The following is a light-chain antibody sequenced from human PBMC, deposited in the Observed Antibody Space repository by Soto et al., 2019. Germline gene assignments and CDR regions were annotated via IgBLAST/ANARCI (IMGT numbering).Light chain of an antibody. CDR1: QSVSSD. CDR3: QQYNTWHPKMA. J-gene: IGKJ1*01. V-gene: IGKV3-15*01. CDR2: GAS. Sequence: VVTQSPATLSVFPGETAPLSCRASQSVSSDLAWYQQRPGQAPRLLIYGASTRATGIPARFRGSGSGTEFRFTISSLQSEDFATYYCQQYNTWHPKMAFGRGTKVDIK.